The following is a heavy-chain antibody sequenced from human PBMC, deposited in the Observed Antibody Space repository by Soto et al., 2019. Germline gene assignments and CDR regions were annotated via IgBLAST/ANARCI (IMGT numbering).Heavy chain of an antibody. V-gene: IGHV1-18*01. D-gene: IGHD3-22*01. CDR2: ISAYNGNT. J-gene: IGHJ3*02. CDR1: GYTFTTYG. Sequence: QVQLVQSGGEVKKPGASVKVSCKASGYTFTTYGISWVRQAPGQGLEWMGWISAYNGNTSYANKLQGRVTTTTDTSTSTAYMALRSLRSDDTAVYYCARVFFRLFAFDIWGQGTMVTVSS. CDR3: ARVFFRLFAFDI.